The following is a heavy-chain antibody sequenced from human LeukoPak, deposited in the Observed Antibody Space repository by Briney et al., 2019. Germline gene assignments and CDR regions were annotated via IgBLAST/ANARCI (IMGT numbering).Heavy chain of an antibody. CDR1: GFTFSTYA. CDR2: ISGYGETR. V-gene: IGHV3-23*01. J-gene: IGHJ4*02. Sequence: GGSLRLSCATSGFTFSTYAMTWFRQAPGKGLEWVSTISGYGETRYYADSVKGRFTISRDSSKNMVYMQMNSLRAEDTALYYCATRGDTRGYFDSWGQGTLVAVSS. D-gene: IGHD3-22*01. CDR3: ATRGDTRGYFDS.